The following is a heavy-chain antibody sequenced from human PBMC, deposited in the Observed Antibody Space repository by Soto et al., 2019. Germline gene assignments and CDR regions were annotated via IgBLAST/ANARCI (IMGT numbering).Heavy chain of an antibody. CDR2: IYPGDSDT. CDR1: GYSFTSYW. V-gene: IGHV5-51*01. J-gene: IGHJ4*02. Sequence: PGESLKISCKGSGYSFTSYWIGWVRQMPGKGLEWMGVIYPGDSDTRYSPSFQGQVTISADKSISTAYLQWSSLKASDTAMYYCASGIAAAGKISHFDYWGQGTLVTVSS. D-gene: IGHD6-13*01. CDR3: ASGIAAAGKISHFDY.